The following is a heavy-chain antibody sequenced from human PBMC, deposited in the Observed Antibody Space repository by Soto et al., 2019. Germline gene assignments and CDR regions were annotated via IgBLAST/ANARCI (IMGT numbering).Heavy chain of an antibody. V-gene: IGHV2-5*02. J-gene: IGHJ5*02. Sequence: SGPTLVNPTQTLTLTCTFSGFSLSTSGVGVGWIRQPPGKALEWLALIYWDDDKRYSPSLKSRLTITKDTSKNQVVLTMTNMDPVDTATYYCAHTFPPLELPFSPRSDNWFDPWGQGTLVTVSS. CDR3: AHTFPPLELPFSPRSDNWFDP. CDR1: GFSLSTSGVG. CDR2: IYWDDDK. D-gene: IGHD1-7*01.